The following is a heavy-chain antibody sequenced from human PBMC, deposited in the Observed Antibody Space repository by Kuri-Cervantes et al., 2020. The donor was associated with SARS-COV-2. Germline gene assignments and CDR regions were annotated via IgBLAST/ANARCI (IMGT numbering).Heavy chain of an antibody. CDR2: INHSGSN. D-gene: IGHD6-19*01. CDR1: GGSISSSSYY. Sequence: SETLSLTCTVSGGSISSSSYYWGWIRQPPGKGLEWIGEINHSGSNNYNPYLKSRVTVSVDTSKNQFSLKLSSVTAADTAVYYCARGRYSSGFWGTKNWYDHWGQGTLVTVSS. J-gene: IGHJ5*02. V-gene: IGHV4-39*07. CDR3: ARGRYSSGFWGTKNWYDH.